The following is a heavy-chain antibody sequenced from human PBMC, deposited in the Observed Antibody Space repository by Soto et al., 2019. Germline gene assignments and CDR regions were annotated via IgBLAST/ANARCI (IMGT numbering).Heavy chain of an antibody. CDR3: ARLSGTADP. CDR2: IYYSGST. V-gene: IGHV4-39*01. Sequence: PSETLSLTCTVSGGSISSSSYYWGWIRQPPGKGLEWIGSIYYSGSTYYNPSLKSRVTISVDTSKNQFSLKLSSVTAADTAVYYCARLSGTADPWGQGTLVTVSS. J-gene: IGHJ5*02. D-gene: IGHD1-26*01. CDR1: GGSISSSSYY.